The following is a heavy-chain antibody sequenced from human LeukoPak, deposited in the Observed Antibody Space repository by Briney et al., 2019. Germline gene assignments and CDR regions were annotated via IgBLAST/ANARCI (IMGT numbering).Heavy chain of an antibody. CDR1: GGSISSSSYY. Sequence: SETLSLTCTASGGSISSSSYYWGWIRQPPGKGLEWIGSIYYSGSTYYNPSLKSRVTISVDTSKNQFSLKLSSVTAADTAVYYCARDYYDSSGYLDYYYYYGMDVWGQGTTVTVSS. J-gene: IGHJ6*02. V-gene: IGHV4-39*07. CDR3: ARDYYDSSGYLDYYYYYGMDV. CDR2: IYYSGST. D-gene: IGHD3-22*01.